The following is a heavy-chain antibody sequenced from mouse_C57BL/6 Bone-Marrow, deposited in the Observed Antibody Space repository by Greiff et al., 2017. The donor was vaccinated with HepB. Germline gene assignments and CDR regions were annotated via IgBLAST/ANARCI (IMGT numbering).Heavy chain of an antibody. CDR1: GYTFTGYW. V-gene: IGHV1-9*01. CDR2: ILPGSGST. Sequence: QVQLKQSGAELMKPGASVKLSCKATGYTFTGYWIEWVKQRPGHGLEWIGEILPGSGSTTYNEKFKGKATFTADTSSNTAYMQLSSLTTEDSAIYYCARHAGYYYAMDYWGQGTSVTVSS. CDR3: ARHAGYYYAMDY. J-gene: IGHJ4*01.